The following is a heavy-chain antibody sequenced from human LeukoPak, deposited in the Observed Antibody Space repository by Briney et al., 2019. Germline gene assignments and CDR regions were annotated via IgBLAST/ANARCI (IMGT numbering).Heavy chain of an antibody. CDR3: ARLGYDILTGYLYYYMDV. CDR2: IYSGDSDT. J-gene: IGHJ6*03. CDR1: GYSFTSYW. V-gene: IGHV5-51*01. Sequence: GESLKISCKGSGYSFTSYWIGWVRQMPGKGLEWMGIIYSGDSDTRYSPSFQGQVTISADKSISTAYLQWSSLKASDTAMYYCARLGYDILTGYLYYYMDVWGKGTTVTVSS. D-gene: IGHD3-9*01.